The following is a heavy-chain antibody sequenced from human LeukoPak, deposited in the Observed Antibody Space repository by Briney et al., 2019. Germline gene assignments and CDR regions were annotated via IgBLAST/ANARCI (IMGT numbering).Heavy chain of an antibody. CDR3: ARDVTGTTFDY. CDR2: IIPILGIA. CDR1: GGTFSSYA. Sequence: GASVKVSCKASGGTFSSYAISWVRQAPGQGLEWMGRIIPILGIANYAQKFQGRVTITAGKSTSTAYMGLSSLRSEDTAVYYCARDVTGTTFDYWGQGTLVTVSS. J-gene: IGHJ4*02. V-gene: IGHV1-69*04. D-gene: IGHD1-20*01.